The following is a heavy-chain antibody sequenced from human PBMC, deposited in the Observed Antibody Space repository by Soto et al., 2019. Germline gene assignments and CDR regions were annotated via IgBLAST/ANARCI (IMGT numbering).Heavy chain of an antibody. CDR1: GYSFTSYW. CDR2: IDPSDSYT. J-gene: IGHJ3*02. CDR3: ASPGGYFDCLTHGAFDI. D-gene: IGHD3-9*01. Sequence: PGESLKISCKGSGYSFTSYWISWVRQMPGKGLEWMGRIDPSDSYTNYSPSFQGHVTISADKSISTAYLQWSSLKASDTAMYYCASPGGYFDCLTHGAFDIWGQGTMVTVSS. V-gene: IGHV5-10-1*01.